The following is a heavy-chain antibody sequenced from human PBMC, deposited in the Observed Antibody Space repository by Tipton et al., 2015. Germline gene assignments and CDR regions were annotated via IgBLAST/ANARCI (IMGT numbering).Heavy chain of an antibody. CDR3: ARGFRYFREINYYLYGLDV. D-gene: IGHD3-10*01. CDR1: GGSVSSASYY. V-gene: IGHV4-61*01. Sequence: TLSLTCTVSGGSVSSASYYWSWIRQPPGKGLEWIAYVYYTGSTNYNASLKSRATTSIDTSKDQFSLKLSSVTAADTAVYYCARGFRYFREINYYLYGLDVWGQGTTVTVSS. J-gene: IGHJ6*02. CDR2: VYYTGST.